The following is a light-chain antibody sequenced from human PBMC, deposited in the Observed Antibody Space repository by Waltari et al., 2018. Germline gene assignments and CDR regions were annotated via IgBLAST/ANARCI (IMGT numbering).Light chain of an antibody. CDR2: GNN. CDR3: QSYDSSLSGVL. V-gene: IGLV1-40*01. CDR1: SSNTGAGSG. J-gene: IGLJ2*01. Sequence: QSVLTQPPSVSGAPGQRVTISCTGSSSNTGAGSGVHWYQQLPGTAPKLLIYGNNNRPSGVPDRFSGSKSGTSASLAITGLQAEDEADYYCQSYDSSLSGVLFGGGTKLTVL.